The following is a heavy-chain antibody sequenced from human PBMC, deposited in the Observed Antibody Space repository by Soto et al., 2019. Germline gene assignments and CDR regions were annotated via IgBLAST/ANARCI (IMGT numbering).Heavy chain of an antibody. D-gene: IGHD2-15*01. CDR3: ARVPTSSGRAHFDY. J-gene: IGHJ4*02. CDR1: GFTFSSYD. Sequence: QVQLVESGGGVVQPWRSLSLSCAASGFTFSSYDMHWVRQAPGKGLELVAVISYDGSNKYYADSVKGRFTISRNNSKNPLYLQMTSLRAEDTAVYYCARVPTSSGRAHFDYWGQGTLVTVSS. CDR2: ISYDGSNK. V-gene: IGHV3-30-3*01.